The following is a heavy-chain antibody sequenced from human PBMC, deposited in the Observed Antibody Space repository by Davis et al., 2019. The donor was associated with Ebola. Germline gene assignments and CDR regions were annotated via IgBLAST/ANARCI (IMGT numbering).Heavy chain of an antibody. J-gene: IGHJ4*02. CDR2: IQYDGSNK. D-gene: IGHD1-26*01. V-gene: IGHV3-30*02. CDR3: ATLPGYY. Sequence: GESLKISCAASGFTFSSYGMHWVRQAPGKGLEWVAFIQYDGSNKYYADSVKGRFSISRDNSKNTLYLQMNNLRVEDTAVYYCATLPGYYWGQGTLVTVSS. CDR1: GFTFSSYG.